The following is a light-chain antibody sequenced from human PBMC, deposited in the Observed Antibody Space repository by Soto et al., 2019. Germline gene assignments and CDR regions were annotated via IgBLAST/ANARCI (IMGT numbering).Light chain of an antibody. Sequence: QSALTQPASVSGSPGQSITISCTGTSHDIGGYDSVSWYQQHPGKAPKLMIYEVTNRPSGVSNRFSGSKSGNTASLTISGLQAEDEAAYFCSSYTGSTTLVVFGGGTKLTVL. CDR1: SHDIGGYDS. CDR2: EVT. V-gene: IGLV2-14*01. J-gene: IGLJ2*01. CDR3: SSYTGSTTLVV.